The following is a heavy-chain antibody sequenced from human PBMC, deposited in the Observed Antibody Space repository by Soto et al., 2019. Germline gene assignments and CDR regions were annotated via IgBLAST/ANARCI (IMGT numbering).Heavy chain of an antibody. CDR3: ARGDPVFREQLVPTFDY. V-gene: IGHV3-30-3*01. CDR2: ISYDGSNK. CDR1: GFTFSSYA. J-gene: IGHJ4*02. D-gene: IGHD6-13*01. Sequence: QVQLVESGGGVVQPGRSLRLSCAASGFTFSSYAMHWVRQAPGKGLEWVAVISYDGSNKYYADSVKGRFTISRDNSKNTLYLQMNSLRAEDTAVYYCARGDPVFREQLVPTFDYWGQGTLVTVSS.